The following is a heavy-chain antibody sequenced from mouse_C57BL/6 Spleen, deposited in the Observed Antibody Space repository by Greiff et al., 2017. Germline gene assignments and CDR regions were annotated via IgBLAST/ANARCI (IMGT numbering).Heavy chain of an antibody. CDR3: ASYYYGSPLSY. CDR2: IYPRDGST. V-gene: IGHV1-78*01. Sequence: VQLQESDAELVKPGASVKISCKVSGYTFTDHTINWMKQRPEQGLEWIGYIYPRDGSTKYNENFKGKATLTADKSSSTAYMQLNSLTSEDSAVYFCASYYYGSPLSYWGQGTLVTVSA. D-gene: IGHD1-1*01. CDR1: GYTFTDHT. J-gene: IGHJ3*01.